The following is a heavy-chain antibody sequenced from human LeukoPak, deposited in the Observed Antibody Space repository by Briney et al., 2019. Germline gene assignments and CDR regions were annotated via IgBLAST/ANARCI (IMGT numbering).Heavy chain of an antibody. V-gene: IGHV1-2*02. CDR2: INPNSGGT. J-gene: IGHJ4*02. Sequence: GASVKVSCKASGYTFTGYYMHWVRQAPGQGLEWMGWINPNSGGTNYAQKFQGRVTMTRDTSISTAYMELSRLRSDDTAVYYCARGATYYDFWSGYQIDYWGQGTLVTVSS. D-gene: IGHD3-3*01. CDR3: ARGATYYDFWSGYQIDY. CDR1: GYTFTGYY.